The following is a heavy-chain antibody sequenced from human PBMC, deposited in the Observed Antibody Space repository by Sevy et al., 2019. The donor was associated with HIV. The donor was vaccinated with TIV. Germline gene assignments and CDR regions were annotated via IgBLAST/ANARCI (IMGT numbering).Heavy chain of an antibody. J-gene: IGHJ4*02. CDR2: ISYSGST. D-gene: IGHD1-20*01. CDR1: GGSISGYY. Sequence: SETLSLTCTVSGGSISGYYWSWIRQPPGKGLEWIGYISYSGSTNYNPSLKSRVTISVDTSKNEFSLKLSSVTAADTAVYYCARSRVITGTFDYWGQGTVVTVSS. V-gene: IGHV4-59*01. CDR3: ARSRVITGTFDY.